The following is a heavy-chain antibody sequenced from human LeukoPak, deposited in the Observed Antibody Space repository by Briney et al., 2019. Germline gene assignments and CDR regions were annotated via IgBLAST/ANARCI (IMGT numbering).Heavy chain of an antibody. J-gene: IGHJ4*02. CDR1: GGTFSSYA. V-gene: IGHV1-69*05. CDR3: ASRGKGKDGYDY. Sequence: SVKVSCKASGGTFSSYAISWVRQAPGQGLEWMGGIIPIFGTANYAQKFQGRVTITTDESTSTAYMELSSLRSEDTAVYYCASRGKGKDGYDYWGQGTLVTVSS. CDR2: IIPIFGTA. D-gene: IGHD5-24*01.